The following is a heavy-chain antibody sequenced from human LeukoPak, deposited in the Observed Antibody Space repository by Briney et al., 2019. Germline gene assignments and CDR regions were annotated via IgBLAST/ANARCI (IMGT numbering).Heavy chain of an antibody. CDR1: GFTFDDYA. V-gene: IGHV3-9*01. D-gene: IGHD1/OR15-1a*01. CDR2: ISWNSGSI. J-gene: IGHJ4*02. Sequence: GGSLRLSCAASGFTFDDYAMHWVRQAPGKGLEWVSGISWNSGSIGYVDSVKGRLTISRDNAWNSLYLQMNSLRPEDTAVYYCAREQWSRLDWGQGTLVTVSS. CDR3: AREQWSRLD.